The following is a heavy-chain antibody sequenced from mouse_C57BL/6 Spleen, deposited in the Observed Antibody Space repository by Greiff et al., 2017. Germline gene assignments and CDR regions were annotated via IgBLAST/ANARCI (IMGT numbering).Heavy chain of an antibody. Sequence: EVQLQQSGAELVKPGASVKLSCTASGFNIKDYYMHWVKQRPDQGLEWIGRIDPEDGETKSAPKFQGKATITADTSSNNAYMQLSNLTSEDTAVYYGARAPLIYDGYYWYIDVWGTGTTVTVSS. D-gene: IGHD2-3*01. V-gene: IGHV14-2*01. CDR3: ARAPLIYDGYYWYIDV. CDR2: IDPEDGET. J-gene: IGHJ1*03. CDR1: GFNIKDYY.